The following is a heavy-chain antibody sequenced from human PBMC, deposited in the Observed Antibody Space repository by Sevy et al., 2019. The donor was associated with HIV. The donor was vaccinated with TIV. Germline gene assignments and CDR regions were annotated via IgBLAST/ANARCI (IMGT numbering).Heavy chain of an antibody. CDR3: ADGSGSYYNWFDP. CDR2: IIPIFGTA. Sequence: ASVKVSCKASGGTFSSYAISWVRQAPGQGLEWMGGIIPIFGTANYAQRFQGRVTITADESTSTAYMELSSLRSEDTAVYYCADGSGSYYNWFDPWGQGTLVTVSS. D-gene: IGHD3-10*01. V-gene: IGHV1-69*13. CDR1: GGTFSSYA. J-gene: IGHJ5*02.